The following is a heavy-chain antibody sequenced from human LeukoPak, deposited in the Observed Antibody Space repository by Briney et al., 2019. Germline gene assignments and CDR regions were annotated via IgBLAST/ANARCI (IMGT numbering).Heavy chain of an antibody. CDR3: AKGGTGSTDWFDP. CDR1: GFTFSSYA. D-gene: IGHD1-7*01. Sequence: PGGSLRLSCAASGFTFSSYAMSWVRQAPGKGLEWVSVIRGSGGSTYYADSVKGRVTISRDNSKNTLYLQMKSLRAEDPAVYYCAKGGTGSTDWFDPWGQGTLVTVSS. J-gene: IGHJ5*02. CDR2: IRGSGGST. V-gene: IGHV3-23*01.